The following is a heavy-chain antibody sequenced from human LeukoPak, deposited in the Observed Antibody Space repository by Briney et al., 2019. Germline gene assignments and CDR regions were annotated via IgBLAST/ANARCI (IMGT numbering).Heavy chain of an antibody. Sequence: GGSLRLSCAASGFTFSNYAMNWVRQAPGKGLEWVSGITGSGGTTHHADSVKGRFTISRDNSKNTLFLQMNSLRVEDTALYYCARAYGSSGYYQLPIDYWGQGTLVTVSS. CDR2: ITGSGGTT. V-gene: IGHV3-23*01. CDR1: GFTFSNYA. J-gene: IGHJ4*02. D-gene: IGHD3-22*01. CDR3: ARAYGSSGYYQLPIDY.